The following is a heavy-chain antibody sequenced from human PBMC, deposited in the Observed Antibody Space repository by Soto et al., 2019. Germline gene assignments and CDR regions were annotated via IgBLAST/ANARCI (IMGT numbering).Heavy chain of an antibody. CDR2: MNPNIGNT. CDR3: ARGDRGYMDV. D-gene: IGHD3-22*01. CDR1: GYTFTSYD. V-gene: IGHV1-8*01. Sequence: GASVQVSCKASGYTFTSYDINWVRQATGQGLEWMGWMNPNIGNTGYAQKFQGRVTMTRNTSISTAYMELSSLRFEDTAVYYCARGDRGYMDVWGKGTTVTVSS. J-gene: IGHJ6*03.